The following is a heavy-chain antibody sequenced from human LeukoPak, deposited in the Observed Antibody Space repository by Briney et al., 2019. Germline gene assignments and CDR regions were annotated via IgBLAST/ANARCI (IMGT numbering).Heavy chain of an antibody. CDR3: VRGFCRGDSCYSAEYFQH. J-gene: IGHJ1*01. Sequence: SETLSLTCDVYGDSFSGYYWTWIRQTPEKGLEWIGEIIHNGSRSVNPSLESRVTISVDTSKNQFSLKLTSVTAADTSVYYCVRGFCRGDSCYSAEYFQHWGQGTLVTVSS. V-gene: IGHV4-34*01. CDR2: IIHNGSR. CDR1: GDSFSGYY. D-gene: IGHD2-15*01.